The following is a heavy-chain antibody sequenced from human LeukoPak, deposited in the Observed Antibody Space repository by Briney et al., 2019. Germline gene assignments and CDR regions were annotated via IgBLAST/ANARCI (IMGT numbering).Heavy chain of an antibody. V-gene: IGHV3-23*01. CDR2: IDGSGGST. D-gene: IGHD3-3*01. Sequence: GGSLRLSCAASGFTFSSYAMSWVRRAPGKGLEWVSGIDGSGGSTYYSDSVKGRFTISRDNSKNTLYLQMNSLRAEDTALYYCAKDRALFGIFDYWGQGTLVTVSS. J-gene: IGHJ4*02. CDR3: AKDRALFGIFDY. CDR1: GFTFSSYA.